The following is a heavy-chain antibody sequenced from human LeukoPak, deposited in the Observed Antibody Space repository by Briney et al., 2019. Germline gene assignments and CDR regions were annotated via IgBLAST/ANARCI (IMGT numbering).Heavy chain of an antibody. CDR1: GFTFSSYS. CDR2: ISSSSSYI. Sequence: PGGSLRLSCAASGFTFSSYSMNWVRQAPGKGPEWVSSISSSSSYIYYADSVKGRFTISRDNSKNTLYLQMNSLRAEDTAVYYCAKEVKGDSTLPGYWGQGTLVTVSS. D-gene: IGHD2-21*02. CDR3: AKEVKGDSTLPGY. V-gene: IGHV3-21*01. J-gene: IGHJ4*02.